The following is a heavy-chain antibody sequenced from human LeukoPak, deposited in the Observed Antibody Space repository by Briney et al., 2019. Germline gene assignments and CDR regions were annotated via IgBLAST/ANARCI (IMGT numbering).Heavy chain of an antibody. D-gene: IGHD1-7*01. V-gene: IGHV3-20*04. Sequence: PGGSLRLSCAASGFTFDDYGMSWVRQAPGKGLEWVSGINWNGGSTGYADSVKGRFTISRDNAKNSLYLQMNSLRAEDTAVYYCARDRERYNWNSGFDYWGQGTLVTVSS. CDR2: INWNGGST. J-gene: IGHJ4*02. CDR3: ARDRERYNWNSGFDY. CDR1: GFTFDDYG.